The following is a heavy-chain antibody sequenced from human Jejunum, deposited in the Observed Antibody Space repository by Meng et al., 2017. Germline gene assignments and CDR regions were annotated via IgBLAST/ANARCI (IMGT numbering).Heavy chain of an antibody. Sequence: VQLVQCGAEVKKPGSSVKVSCKASGGTFSSYAMSWVRQAPGRGLEWMGGIIPIFGPTNYAQKFQGRLTITADESTSTAYMELSGLRSEDTALYYCARGAVMATTYYFEYWGQGSLVTVSS. V-gene: IGHV1-69*01. CDR3: ARGAVMATTYYFEY. CDR1: GGTFSSYA. CDR2: IIPIFGPT. J-gene: IGHJ4*02. D-gene: IGHD1-26*01.